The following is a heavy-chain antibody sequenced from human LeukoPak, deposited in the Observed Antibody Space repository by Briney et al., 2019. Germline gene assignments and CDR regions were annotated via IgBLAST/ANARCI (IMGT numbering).Heavy chain of an antibody. Sequence: SETLSLTCTVSDDSISSPNYFWDWIRQAPGKGLEWIGNIYYNGGTDYNPSLKSRVTMSVDTSKNQFSLKLTSVTAADTAVYYCARNEAYRHLDLWGRGTLVTVSS. CDR3: ARNEAYRHLDL. V-gene: IGHV4-39*01. CDR1: DDSISSPNYF. D-gene: IGHD2-21*01. J-gene: IGHJ2*01. CDR2: IYYNGGT.